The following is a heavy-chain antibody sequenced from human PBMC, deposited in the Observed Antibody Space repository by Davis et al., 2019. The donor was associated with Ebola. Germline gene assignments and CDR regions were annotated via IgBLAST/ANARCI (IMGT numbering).Heavy chain of an antibody. J-gene: IGHJ5*02. CDR3: ARDIAMIRGGWFDH. CDR1: GYTFTRYG. V-gene: IGHV1-18*01. D-gene: IGHD3-16*01. CDR2: ISAYNGKT. Sequence: AASVKVSYQASGYTFTRYGITWVRQAPGQGLEWMAWISAYNGKTNYAQKFQGRVTMTTDTSTSTAYMELRSLRSDDTAVYYCARDIAMIRGGWFDHWGQGTLVSVSS.